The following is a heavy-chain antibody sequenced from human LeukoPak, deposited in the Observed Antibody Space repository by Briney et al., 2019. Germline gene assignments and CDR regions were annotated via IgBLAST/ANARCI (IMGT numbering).Heavy chain of an antibody. CDR1: GFSFSSHA. Sequence: GESLKISCVASGFSFSSHAMHWVRQAPGKGLEYVSAISNNGGNTYYASSVKGKFTISRDNSKNTLYLQMGSLRTEDMAVYYCARDRGWSFPNYGMDVWGQGTTVTVSS. J-gene: IGHJ6*02. CDR2: ISNNGGNT. V-gene: IGHV3-64*01. CDR3: ARDRGWSFPNYGMDV. D-gene: IGHD2-21*01.